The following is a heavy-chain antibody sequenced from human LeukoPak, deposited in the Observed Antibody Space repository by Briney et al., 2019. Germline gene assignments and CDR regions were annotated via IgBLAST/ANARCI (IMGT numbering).Heavy chain of an antibody. D-gene: IGHD2-2*01. J-gene: IGHJ4*02. CDR3: ARDWVPAAIPNFPDY. Sequence: GGSLRLSCAASGFTFGSYSVNWVRQAPGKGLEWVSSISSSSSYIYYADSVKGRFTISRDNAKNSLYLQMNSLRAEDTAVYYCARDWVPAAIPNFPDYWDQGTLVTVSS. V-gene: IGHV3-21*01. CDR1: GFTFGSYS. CDR2: ISSSSSYI.